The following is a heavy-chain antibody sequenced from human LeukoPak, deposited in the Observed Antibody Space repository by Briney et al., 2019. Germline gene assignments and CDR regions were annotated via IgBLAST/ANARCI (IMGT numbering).Heavy chain of an antibody. CDR1: GYTFNGYY. V-gene: IGHV1-2*02. Sequence: ASVRVSCKASGYTFNGYYMHWVRQAPGQGLEWMGLINPNSGGTKYAQKFRGRVTMTWDTSISTAYMELSSLRSDDTAVCYCARGGSGTPRPNFDHWGQGNLVTVSS. J-gene: IGHJ4*02. CDR3: ARGGSGTPRPNFDH. D-gene: IGHD1-26*01. CDR2: INPNSGGT.